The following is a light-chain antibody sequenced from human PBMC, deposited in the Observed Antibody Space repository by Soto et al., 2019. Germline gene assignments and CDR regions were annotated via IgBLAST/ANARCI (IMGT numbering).Light chain of an antibody. V-gene: IGLV1-40*01. J-gene: IGLJ3*02. Sequence: QSVLTQPPSVSGAPGQRVTISCTESSSNIGAGYDVHWYQQLPGTAPKLLISGNSNRPSGVPDRFSGSKSGTSASLAITGLQAEYEADYYCQSYDSSLSTWVFGGGTKLTVL. CDR3: QSYDSSLSTWV. CDR2: GNS. CDR1: SSNIGAGYD.